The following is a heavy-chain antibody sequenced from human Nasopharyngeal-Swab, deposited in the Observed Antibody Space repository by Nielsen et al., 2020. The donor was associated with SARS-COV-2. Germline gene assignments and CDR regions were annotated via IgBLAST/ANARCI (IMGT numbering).Heavy chain of an antibody. Sequence: GSLRLSCTVSGGSISSYYWSWIRQPPGKGLEWIGYINYSGSTNYNPSLKSRVTISVDKSKNQFSLKLSSVTAADTAVYYCARGLYSSGCWYFDLWGRGTLVTVSS. V-gene: IGHV4-59*12. CDR1: GGSISSYY. CDR3: ARGLYSSGCWYFDL. CDR2: INYSGST. J-gene: IGHJ2*01. D-gene: IGHD6-19*01.